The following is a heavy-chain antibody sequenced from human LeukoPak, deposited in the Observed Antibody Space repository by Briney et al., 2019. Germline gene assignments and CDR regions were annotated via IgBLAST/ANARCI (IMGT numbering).Heavy chain of an antibody. CDR1: GGSISSYY. J-gene: IGHJ5*02. V-gene: IGHV4-4*07. D-gene: IGHD6-6*01. CDR3: ARASWSSSSGWFDP. Sequence: SETLSLTCTVSGGSISSYYWSWIRQPAGKGLEWIGRIYTSGSTTYNPSLKSRVAMSVDTSKNQFSLKLSSVTAADTAVYYCARASWSSSSGWFDPWGQGTLVTVSS. CDR2: IYTSGST.